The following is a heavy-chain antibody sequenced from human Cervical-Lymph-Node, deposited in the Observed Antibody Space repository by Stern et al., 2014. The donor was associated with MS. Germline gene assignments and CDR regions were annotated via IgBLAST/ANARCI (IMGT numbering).Heavy chain of an antibody. D-gene: IGHD1-26*01. Sequence: QLVESGPGLVKPSQTLSLTCTVSGGSISSSGYYWSWIRQPAGKGLEWIGRILDSGSTYYNPSLKSRVTISMDPAKTQFSLKMPLGTAADTAVYYCATTRWDLFTWNWFDPWGQGTLVTVSS. CDR2: ILDSGST. J-gene: IGHJ5*02. V-gene: IGHV4-61*02. CDR3: ATTRWDLFTWNWFDP. CDR1: GGSISSSGYY.